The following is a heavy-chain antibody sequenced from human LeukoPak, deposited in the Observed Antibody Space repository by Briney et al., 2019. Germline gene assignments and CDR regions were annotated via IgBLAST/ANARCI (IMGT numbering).Heavy chain of an antibody. CDR2: INHSGST. Sequence: GSLRLSCAASGFTFSTYWMHWIRQPPGKGLEWIGEINHSGSTNYNPSLKSRVTISVDTSKNQFSLKLSSVTAADTAVYYCARDRILTHWGQGTLVTVSS. CDR1: GFTFSTYW. CDR3: ARDRILTH. D-gene: IGHD2-15*01. J-gene: IGHJ4*02. V-gene: IGHV4-34*01.